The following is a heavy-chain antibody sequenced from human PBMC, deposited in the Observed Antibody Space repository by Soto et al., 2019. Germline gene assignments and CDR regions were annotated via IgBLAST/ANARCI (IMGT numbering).Heavy chain of an antibody. CDR2: ISYDGSNK. CDR3: ARVPNYASVY. CDR1: GFTFSSYA. D-gene: IGHD1-7*01. J-gene: IGHJ4*02. V-gene: IGHV3-30-3*01. Sequence: QVQLVESGGGVVQPGRSLRLSCAASGFTFSSYAMHWVRQAPGKGLEWVAVISYDGSNKYYADSVKGRFTISRDNSKNTLYLQMNSLRAEDTAVYYCARVPNYASVYWGQGTLVTVSS.